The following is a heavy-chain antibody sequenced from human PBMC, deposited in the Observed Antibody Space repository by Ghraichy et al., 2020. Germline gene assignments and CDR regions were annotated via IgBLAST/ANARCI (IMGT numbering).Heavy chain of an antibody. CDR3: ARDPKRGALDY. CDR1: GFSFSNSW. J-gene: IGHJ4*02. Sequence: GGSLRLSCRASGFSFSNSWMSWVRQAPEKGLEWVANINNDGKEKYYVDSLKGRFTSRDNGKNSLFLQISSLRVDDTAVYYCARDPKRGALDYWGRGTLVAVSA. V-gene: IGHV3-7*03. D-gene: IGHD3-10*01. CDR2: INNDGKEK.